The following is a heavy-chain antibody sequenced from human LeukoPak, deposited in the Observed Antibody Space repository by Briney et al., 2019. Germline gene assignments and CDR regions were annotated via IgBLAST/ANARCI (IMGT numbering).Heavy chain of an antibody. CDR2: INHSGST. V-gene: IGHV4-34*01. J-gene: IGHJ5*02. CDR3: ARRGKTEDDYSNYYWLDP. CDR1: GGSFSGYY. D-gene: IGHD4-11*01. Sequence: SETLSLTCAVYGGSFSGYYWSWIRQPPGKGLEWIGEINHSGSTNYNPSLKSRVTISVDTSKNQFSLKLSSVTAADTAVYYCARRGKTEDDYSNYYWLDPWGQGTLVTVSS.